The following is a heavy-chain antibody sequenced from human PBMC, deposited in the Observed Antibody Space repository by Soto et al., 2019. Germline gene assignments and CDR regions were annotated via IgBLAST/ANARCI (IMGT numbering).Heavy chain of an antibody. CDR3: ARNGVEGAASYYYGMDV. CDR2: IIPILGIA. J-gene: IGHJ6*02. Sequence: QVQLVQSGAEVKKPGSSVKVSCKASGGTFSSYTISWVRQAPGQGLEWMGRIIPILGIANYAQKFQGRVTVTADKSTSTAYRELSSLRSEDTAVYYCARNGVEGAASYYYGMDVWGQGTTVTVSS. V-gene: IGHV1-69*02. CDR1: GGTFSSYT. D-gene: IGHD1-26*01.